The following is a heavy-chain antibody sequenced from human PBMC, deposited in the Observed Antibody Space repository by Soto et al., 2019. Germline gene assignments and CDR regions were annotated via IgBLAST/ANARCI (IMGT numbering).Heavy chain of an antibody. CDR2: ISGSGGST. V-gene: IGHV3-23*01. CDR3: AKSVGYSSGWYIDY. D-gene: IGHD6-19*01. Sequence: PXGSLRLSCAASGFTFSSYAMSWVRQAPGKGLDWVSAISGSGGSTYYADSVKGRFTISRDNSKNTLYLQMNSLRAEDTAVYYCAKSVGYSSGWYIDYWGQGTLVTVSS. J-gene: IGHJ4*02. CDR1: GFTFSSYA.